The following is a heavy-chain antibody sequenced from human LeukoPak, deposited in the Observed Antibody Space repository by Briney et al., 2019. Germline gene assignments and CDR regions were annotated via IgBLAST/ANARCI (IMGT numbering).Heavy chain of an antibody. D-gene: IGHD1-7*01. V-gene: IGHV3-30*03. CDR2: ISYDGSNK. Sequence: GGSLRLSCAASGFTFSNYWMSWVRQAPGKGLEWVAVISYDGSNKYYADSVKGRFTISRDNAKNSLYLQMNSLRAEDTAVYYCARANWGDWNYGSFDYWGQGTLVTVSS. J-gene: IGHJ4*02. CDR3: ARANWGDWNYGSFDY. CDR1: GFTFSNYW.